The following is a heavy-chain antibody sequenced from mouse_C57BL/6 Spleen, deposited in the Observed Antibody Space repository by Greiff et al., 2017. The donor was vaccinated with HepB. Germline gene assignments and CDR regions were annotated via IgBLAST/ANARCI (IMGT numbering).Heavy chain of an antibody. J-gene: IGHJ1*03. CDR1: GYTFTSYW. Sequence: QVQLQHPGAELVRPGTSVKLSCKASGYTFTSYWMHWVKQRPGQGLEWIGVIDPSDSYTNYNQKFKGKATLTVDTSSSTAYMQLSSLTSEDSAVYYCARFYDPNLHWYFDVWGTGTTVTVSS. CDR2: IDPSDSYT. CDR3: ARFYDPNLHWYFDV. D-gene: IGHD2-3*01. V-gene: IGHV1-59*01.